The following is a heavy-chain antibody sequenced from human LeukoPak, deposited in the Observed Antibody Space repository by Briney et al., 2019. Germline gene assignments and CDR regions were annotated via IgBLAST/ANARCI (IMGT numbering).Heavy chain of an antibody. D-gene: IGHD6-19*01. J-gene: IGHJ4*02. CDR1: GGSFSNFY. V-gene: IGHV4-34*01. Sequence: MPSETLSLTCAVFGGSFSNFYWSWIRQPPGKGLNWIGEINQSGSTNYNPSLKSRVIISVDTSKNQFSLKLRSVTAADTAVYYCARAPDLSSGVDYWGQGTLVTVSS. CDR3: ARAPDLSSGVDY. CDR2: INQSGST.